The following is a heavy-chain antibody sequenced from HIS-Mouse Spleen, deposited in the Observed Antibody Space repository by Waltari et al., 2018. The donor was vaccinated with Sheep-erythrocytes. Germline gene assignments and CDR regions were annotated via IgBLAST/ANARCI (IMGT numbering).Heavy chain of an antibody. CDR3: ARLYYYDSSGYYFDY. CDR2: IYYSGST. D-gene: IGHD3-22*01. Sequence: QLQLQESGPGLVKPSETLSLTCPVSGGSISSSSYSWGWIRQPPGKGLEWIGSIYYSGSTYYNPSLKSRVTISVDTSKNQFSLKLSSVTAADTAVYYCARLYYYDSSGYYFDYWGQGTLVTVSS. J-gene: IGHJ4*02. V-gene: IGHV4-39*01. CDR1: GGSISSSSYS.